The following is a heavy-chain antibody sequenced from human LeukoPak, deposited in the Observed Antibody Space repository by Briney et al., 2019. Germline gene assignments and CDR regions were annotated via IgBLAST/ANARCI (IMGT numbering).Heavy chain of an antibody. J-gene: IGHJ4*02. CDR3: ASHYGSGSYLDY. V-gene: IGHV4-34*01. CDR2: INHSGST. CDR1: GGSFRGYY. Sequence: PSETLSLTCAVYGGSFRGYYWSRIRQPPGKGLEWSGEINHSGSTNYNPSLKSRVTISVDTSKNQFSLKLSSVTAADTAVYYCASHYGSGSYLDYWGQGTLVTVSS. D-gene: IGHD3-10*01.